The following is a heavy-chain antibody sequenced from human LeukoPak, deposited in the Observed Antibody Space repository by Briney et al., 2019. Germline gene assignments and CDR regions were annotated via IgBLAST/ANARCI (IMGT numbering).Heavy chain of an antibody. J-gene: IGHJ3*02. D-gene: IGHD2-2*01. Sequence: GGSLRLSCPASGFTFSNYPMDWVRQAPGKGLEWVSAISNDGHRAYYAVSVKGRFTTSRDNSRNTLYLQLDSLRAEDTAVYYCAVDCSSPICYDQSAFDNWGQGTMVTVSS. CDR1: GFTFSNYP. CDR2: ISNDGHRA. V-gene: IGHV3-23*01. CDR3: AVDCSSPICYDQSAFDN.